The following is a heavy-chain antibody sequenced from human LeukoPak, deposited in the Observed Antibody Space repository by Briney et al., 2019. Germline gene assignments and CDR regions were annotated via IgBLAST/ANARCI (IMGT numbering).Heavy chain of an antibody. CDR3: ARSRKNDCSSTSCYTDY. J-gene: IGHJ4*02. V-gene: IGHV4-39*02. CDR1: GGSFSGYY. CDR2: IYYSGGT. Sequence: PSETLSLTCAVYGGSFSGYYWGWIRQPPGKGLEWIGSIYYSGGTYYNPSLKSRVTISVDTSKNHFSLKVSSVTAADTAVYYCARSRKNDCSSTSCYTDYWGQGTLVTVSS. D-gene: IGHD2-2*02.